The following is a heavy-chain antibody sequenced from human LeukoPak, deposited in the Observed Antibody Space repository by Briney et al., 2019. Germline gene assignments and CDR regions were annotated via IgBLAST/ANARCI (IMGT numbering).Heavy chain of an antibody. J-gene: IGHJ6*02. Sequence: GGSLRLSCAASGFTFSSYAMSWVRQAPGKGLEWVSAISGSDGSTYYADSVKGRFTISRDNSKNTLYLQMNSLRAEDTAVYYCAKGLQLCYYHGMDVGGQGTTVTVSS. V-gene: IGHV3-23*01. CDR3: AKGLQLCYYHGMDV. D-gene: IGHD1-1*01. CDR2: ISGSDGST. CDR1: GFTFSSYA.